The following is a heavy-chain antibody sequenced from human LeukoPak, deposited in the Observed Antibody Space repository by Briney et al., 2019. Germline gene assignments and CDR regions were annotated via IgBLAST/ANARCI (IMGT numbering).Heavy chain of an antibody. J-gene: IGHJ4*02. D-gene: IGHD6-19*01. CDR2: VNHSGNT. V-gene: IGHV4-34*01. CDR1: GGSFSGYY. Sequence: SETLSLTCAVDGGSFSGYYWSWIRQPPGKGLEWIGEVNHSGNTNYNPSLKSRVTISKDTSKSQFSLKLNSVTAADTAVYYCARGPAQYSSGPDYWGQGTLVTVSS. CDR3: ARGPAQYSSGPDY.